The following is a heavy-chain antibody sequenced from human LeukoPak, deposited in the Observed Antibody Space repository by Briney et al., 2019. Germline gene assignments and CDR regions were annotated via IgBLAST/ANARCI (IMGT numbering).Heavy chain of an antibody. CDR3: ARESSGWYFPNAFDI. Sequence: SVKVSCKASGGTFSSYAISWVRQAPGQGLEWMGRIIPILGIANYAQKFRGRVTITADKSTSTAYMELSSLRSEDTAVYYCARESSGWYFPNAFDIWGQGTMVTVSS. D-gene: IGHD6-19*01. V-gene: IGHV1-69*04. CDR1: GGTFSSYA. CDR2: IIPILGIA. J-gene: IGHJ3*02.